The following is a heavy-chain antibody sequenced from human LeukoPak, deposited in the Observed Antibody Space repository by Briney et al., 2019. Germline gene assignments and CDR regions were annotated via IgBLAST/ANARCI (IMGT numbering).Heavy chain of an antibody. D-gene: IGHD2-15*01. J-gene: IGHJ4*02. V-gene: IGHV5-51*01. CDR2: IYPGDSDT. Sequence: PGGSLRLSCKGSGYSFTSYWIGWVRQMPGKGLEWMGIIYPGDSDTRYSPSFQGQVTISADKSISTAYLQWSGLKASDTAMYYCARSSVVVAARYFDYWGQGTLVTVSS. CDR3: ARSSVVVAARYFDY. CDR1: GYSFTSYW.